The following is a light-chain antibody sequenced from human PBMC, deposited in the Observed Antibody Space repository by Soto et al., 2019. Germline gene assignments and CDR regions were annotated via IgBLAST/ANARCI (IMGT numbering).Light chain of an antibody. CDR1: QTISSRF. CDR3: QQYGSSPQT. CDR2: TAS. V-gene: IGKV3-20*01. Sequence: EIVLTRSPGTLSLSPVEIATLSFMASQTISSRFLAWYQQKPGQAPRLLIYTASSRATGIPDRFTGSGSGTEFTLTISSLEPEDFAVYYCQQYGSSPQTFGQGTKVDI. J-gene: IGKJ1*01.